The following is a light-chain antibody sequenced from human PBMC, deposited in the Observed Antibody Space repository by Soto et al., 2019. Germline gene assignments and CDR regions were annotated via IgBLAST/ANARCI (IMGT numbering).Light chain of an antibody. Sequence: DIQMTQSPATLSSSVGDRATITCRASQNVDNWVAWYQQKPDKAPKFLIYDASNLESGVPSRCSGRGSGTEFTLTISSLQPDDFATYYCQRYNSNSRTFGQGTRV. CDR3: QRYNSNSRT. V-gene: IGKV1-5*01. CDR1: QNVDNW. J-gene: IGKJ1*01. CDR2: DAS.